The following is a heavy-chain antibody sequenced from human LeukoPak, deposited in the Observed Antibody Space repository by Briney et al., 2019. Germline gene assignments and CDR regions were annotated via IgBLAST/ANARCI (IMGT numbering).Heavy chain of an antibody. D-gene: IGHD3-22*01. CDR3: ARDPGDYYESSSYNYLDY. J-gene: IGHJ4*02. CDR1: GFTFSSYW. Sequence: GGSLRLSCAASGFTFSSYWMSWVRQAPGKGLEWVANIKQDGSEKYYVDSVKGRFTISRDNAKHSLYLQMNSLRAEDTAVYYCARDPGDYYESSSYNYLDYWGQGTLVTVPP. V-gene: IGHV3-7*01. CDR2: IKQDGSEK.